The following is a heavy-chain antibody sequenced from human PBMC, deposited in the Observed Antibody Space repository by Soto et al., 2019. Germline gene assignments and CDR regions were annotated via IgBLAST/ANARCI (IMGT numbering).Heavy chain of an antibody. CDR1: GYSFSSYW. V-gene: IGHV5-51*01. D-gene: IGHD5-18*01. CDR2: IYPGDSET. Sequence: GESLKISCKGSGYSFSSYWIGWVRQMPGKGLEWMGIIYPGDSETRYSPSFQGQVTISADKSITTAYLQWSSLKASDTALYYCARPYSHYFDYWGQGTLVTVSS. CDR3: ARPYSHYFDY. J-gene: IGHJ4*02.